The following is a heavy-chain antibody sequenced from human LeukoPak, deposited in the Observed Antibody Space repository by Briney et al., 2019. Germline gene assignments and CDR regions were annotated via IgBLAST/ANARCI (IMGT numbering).Heavy chain of an antibody. V-gene: IGHV3-NL1*01. J-gene: IGHJ6*03. CDR2: IYSGGST. CDR3: ARHTAMVTPSYYYYCYMDV. D-gene: IGHD5-18*01. CDR1: GFTLISYG. Sequence: GGSLLLSCSSSGFTLISYGMHWARQAPGKGLEWDPVIYSGGSTYYADSVKCRFTISRDNSKNSLYLQKISLRGEDTAVYYGARHTAMVTPSYYYYCYMDVWGKGTTVTVSS.